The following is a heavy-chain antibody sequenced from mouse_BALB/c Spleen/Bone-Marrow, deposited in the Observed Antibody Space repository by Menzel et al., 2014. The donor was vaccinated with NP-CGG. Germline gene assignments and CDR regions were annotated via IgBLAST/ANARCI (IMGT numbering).Heavy chain of an antibody. J-gene: IGHJ2*01. CDR1: GYTFTSYV. D-gene: IGHD3-2*01. CDR3: ARPRQLGLPYYFDS. Sequence: EVQLQQSGPELVKPGASVKVSCKASGYTFTSYVMHWVKQKPGQGLEWIGYINPYNDGTKYNEKFKGKATLTSDKSSSTAYMELSSLTSEDSAVYYCARPRQLGLPYYFDSWGQGTTLTVSS. V-gene: IGHV1-14*01. CDR2: INPYNDGT.